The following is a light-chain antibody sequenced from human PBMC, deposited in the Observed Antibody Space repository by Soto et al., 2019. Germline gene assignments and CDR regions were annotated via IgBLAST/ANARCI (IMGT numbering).Light chain of an antibody. CDR1: QNIITY. CDR2: AAS. CDR3: QQGYDTPIT. J-gene: IGKJ5*01. Sequence: DIEMTHSPSSVSASVVERVTSICVASQNIITYLNWYQQKPGQAPKFLIYAASSLQSGVPSRFSGRGSGTDFTLTITNLQPEDFATYFCQQGYDTPITFGQGTRLEIK. V-gene: IGKV1-39*01.